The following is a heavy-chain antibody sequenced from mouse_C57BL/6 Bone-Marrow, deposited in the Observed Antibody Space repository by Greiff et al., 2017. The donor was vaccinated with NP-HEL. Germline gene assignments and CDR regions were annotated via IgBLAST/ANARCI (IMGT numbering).Heavy chain of an antibody. CDR2: INPNYGTT. J-gene: IGHJ4*01. CDR3: ASRYYGNPYDAMDY. V-gene: IGHV1-39*01. D-gene: IGHD2-1*01. Sequence: EVQLQQSGPELVKPGASVKISCKASGYSFTDYNMNWVKQSNGKSLEWIGVINPNYGTTSYNQKFKGKATLTVDQSSSTAYMQLNSLTSEDSAVYYCASRYYGNPYDAMDYWGQGTSVTVSS. CDR1: GYSFTDYN.